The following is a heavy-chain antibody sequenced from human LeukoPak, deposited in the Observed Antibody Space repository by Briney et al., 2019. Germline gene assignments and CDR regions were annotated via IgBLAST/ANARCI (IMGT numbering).Heavy chain of an antibody. CDR2: IKQDGNDR. CDR3: ARGYKSEPPAKYGMDV. CDR1: GFTFGSYW. V-gene: IGHV3-7*01. Sequence: PGGSLRLSCEASGFTFGSYWMSWVRQAPGKGLEWVANIKQDGNDRYYVDSVKGRFTVFRDNDKNSVYLQMNRLRAEDTAVYFCARGYKSEPPAKYGMDVWGRGTTVIVSS. D-gene: IGHD5-12*01. J-gene: IGHJ6*02.